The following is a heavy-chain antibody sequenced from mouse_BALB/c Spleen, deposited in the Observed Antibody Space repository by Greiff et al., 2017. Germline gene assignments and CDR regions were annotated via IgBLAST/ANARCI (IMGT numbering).Heavy chain of an antibody. D-gene: IGHD2-1*01. CDR3: TRGGNYGNFYFDY. Sequence: LQQPGSELVRPGASVKLSCKASGYTFTSYWMHWVKQRHGQGLEWIGNIYPGSGSTNYDEKFKSKGTLTVDTSSSTAYMHLSSLTSEDSAVYYCTRGGNYGNFYFDYWGQGTTLTVSS. CDR2: IYPGSGST. CDR1: GYTFTSYW. J-gene: IGHJ2*01. V-gene: IGHV1S22*01.